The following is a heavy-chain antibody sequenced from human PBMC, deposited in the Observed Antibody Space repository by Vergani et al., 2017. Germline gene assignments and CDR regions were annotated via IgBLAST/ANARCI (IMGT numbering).Heavy chain of an antibody. V-gene: IGHV3-11*04. CDR1: GFTFSDYY. Sequence: QVQLVESGGGLVKPGGSLRLSCAASGFTFSDYYMSWIRQAPGKGLEWVSYISSSGSTIYYADSVKGRFTISRDNAKNSLYLQMNSLRAEDTAVYYCARAIRIVGAALPPSYYYYGMDVWGQGTTVIVSS. CDR2: ISSSGSTI. J-gene: IGHJ6*02. CDR3: ARAIRIVGAALPPSYYYYGMDV. D-gene: IGHD1-26*01.